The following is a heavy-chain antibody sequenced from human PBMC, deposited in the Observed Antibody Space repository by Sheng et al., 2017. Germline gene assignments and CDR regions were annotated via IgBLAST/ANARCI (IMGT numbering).Heavy chain of an antibody. CDR3: AKEPGYCSGASCHGGFDY. Sequence: EVQLVESGGALVQPGGSLRLSCGASGFIFSSYAMSWVRQTPGKGLEWVSGIRGNGDSTYYADSVKGRFTISRDNSKNTLYLQMNSLRAEDTAVYYCAKEPGYCSGASCHGGFDYWGQGTLVTVSS. J-gene: IGHJ4*02. CDR2: IRGNGDST. CDR1: GFIFSSYA. V-gene: IGHV3-23*04. D-gene: IGHD2-15*01.